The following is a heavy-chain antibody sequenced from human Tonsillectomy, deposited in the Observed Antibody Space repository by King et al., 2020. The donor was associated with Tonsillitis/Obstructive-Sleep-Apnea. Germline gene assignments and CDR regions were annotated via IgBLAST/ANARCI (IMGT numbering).Heavy chain of an antibody. Sequence: VQLVESGGGLVQPGGSLRLSCAASGFTFSSYSMNWVRQAPGKGLEWVSYISSSNNTVYYADSVKGRFTISRDNAKNSLYLQMNSLRDEDTAVYYCARLRYCSRASCYEGFDYWGQGTLDTVSS. V-gene: IGHV3-48*02. CDR3: ARLRYCSRASCYEGFDY. CDR1: GFTFSSYS. CDR2: ISSSNNTV. D-gene: IGHD2-2*01. J-gene: IGHJ4*02.